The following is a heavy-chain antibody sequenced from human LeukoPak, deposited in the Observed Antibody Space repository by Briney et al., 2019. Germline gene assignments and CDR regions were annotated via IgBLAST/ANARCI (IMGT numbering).Heavy chain of an antibody. V-gene: IGHV1-2*02. Sequence: ASVKVSCKASGYTFTGYYMHWVRQAPGQGLEWMGWINPNSGGTNYAQKFQGRVTMTRDTSISTAYMELSRLRSDDTAVYYCARDRVGAGLPFDPWGQGTLVTVSS. CDR2: INPNSGGT. CDR1: GYTFTGYY. D-gene: IGHD1-26*01. CDR3: ARDRVGAGLPFDP. J-gene: IGHJ5*02.